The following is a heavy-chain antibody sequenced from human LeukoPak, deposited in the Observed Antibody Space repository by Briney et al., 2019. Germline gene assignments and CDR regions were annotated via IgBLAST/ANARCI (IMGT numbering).Heavy chain of an antibody. CDR2: IYHSGST. CDR1: GGSISSGGYS. CDR3: ARVGCSGGSCYPLYWYFDL. V-gene: IGHV4-30-2*01. J-gene: IGHJ2*01. Sequence: SETLSLTCAVSGGSISSGGYSWSWIRQPPGKGLEWIGYIYHSGSTYYNPSLKSRVTISVDRSKNQFSLKLSSVTAADTAVYYCARVGCSGGSCYPLYWYFDLWGRGTLVTVSS. D-gene: IGHD2-15*01.